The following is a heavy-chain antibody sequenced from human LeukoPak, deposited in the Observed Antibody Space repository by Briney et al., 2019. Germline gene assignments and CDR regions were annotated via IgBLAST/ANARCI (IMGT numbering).Heavy chain of an antibody. V-gene: IGHV5-51*01. CDR2: IYPADSDT. CDR1: GYRFTGYW. CDR3: AKSVAGTFSDFDY. Sequence: GESLKISCEGSGYRFTGYWIGWVRQLPGKGLELMGIIYPADSDTRYSPSFQGQVTISADDSINTAYLQWTSLKASDTAMYYCAKSVAGTFSDFDYWGQGTLVTVSS. J-gene: IGHJ4*02. D-gene: IGHD6-19*01.